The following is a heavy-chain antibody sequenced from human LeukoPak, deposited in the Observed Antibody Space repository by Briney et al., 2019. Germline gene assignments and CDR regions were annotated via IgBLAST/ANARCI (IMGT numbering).Heavy chain of an antibody. CDR3: ARDHSFAAGYLYNWFDP. Sequence: ASVKVSCKASGGTFSSYAISWVRQAPGQGLEWMGRIIPILGIANYAQKFQGRVTITADKSTSTAYMELSSLRSEDTAVYYCARDHSFAAGYLYNWFDPWGQGTLVTVSS. J-gene: IGHJ5*02. CDR1: GGTFSSYA. D-gene: IGHD6-13*01. V-gene: IGHV1-69*04. CDR2: IIPILGIA.